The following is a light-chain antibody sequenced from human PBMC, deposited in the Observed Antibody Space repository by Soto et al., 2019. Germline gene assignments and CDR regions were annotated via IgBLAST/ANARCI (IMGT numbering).Light chain of an antibody. Sequence: EIVLTHSPGTLSLSPGERATLSCRASQSLTSGYFAWYQQKPGQAPRLLIYDASTRATGIPDRFSGSGSGTDFTLTISRMEPEDFGVYYCQQYGDSPLTFGGGTKVDIK. CDR3: QQYGDSPLT. CDR1: QSLTSGY. J-gene: IGKJ4*01. V-gene: IGKV3-20*01. CDR2: DAS.